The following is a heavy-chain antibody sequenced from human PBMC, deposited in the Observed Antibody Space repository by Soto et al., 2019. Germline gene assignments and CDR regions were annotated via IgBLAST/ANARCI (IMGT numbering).Heavy chain of an antibody. CDR1: GFTFRNYD. V-gene: IGHV3-13*01. D-gene: IGHD2-2*01. Sequence: PGGSLRLSCEASGFTFRNYDMHWVRQVSGKGLEWVSAIGTAGDTYYPGSVKGRFTISREDAKNSLYLQMNSLRAGDTAVYYCARGYCSSTSCHYYFYYYMDVWGKGTTVNVSS. CDR3: ARGYCSSTSCHYYFYYYMDV. CDR2: IGTAGDT. J-gene: IGHJ6*03.